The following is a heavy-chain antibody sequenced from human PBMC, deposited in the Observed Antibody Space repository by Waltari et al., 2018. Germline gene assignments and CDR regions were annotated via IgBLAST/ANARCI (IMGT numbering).Heavy chain of an antibody. D-gene: IGHD3-16*01. V-gene: IGHV3-49*03. CDR2: IRSKTYGGTA. J-gene: IGHJ6*02. CDR1: GFTFGDHA. CDR3: SRVSASGDGMDV. Sequence: EVQLVDSGGGLVQPGRSLRLSCPTSGFTFGDHALSWFRQAPEKGLEWVGFIRSKTYGGTADYAASVRGRFTVSRDDSKSIAYLEMYSLKTEDTAVYYCSRVSASGDGMDVWGQGTTVTVSS.